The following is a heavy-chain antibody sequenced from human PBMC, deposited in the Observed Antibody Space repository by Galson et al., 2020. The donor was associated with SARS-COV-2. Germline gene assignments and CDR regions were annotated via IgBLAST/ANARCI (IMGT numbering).Heavy chain of an antibody. CDR2: INSCTGDT. V-gene: IGHV1-3*01. Sequence: AAVKVSCKAAGYTFTSYLIHWGRQAPGQRPEWRGGINSCTGDTKYSQRFQGRDTITRDTSATTVHMELSTLRSDDTAVYYCARDFPKTGAFGDFDSWGKETQVTVSS. D-gene: IGHD7-27*01. CDR3: ARDFPKTGAFGDFDS. J-gene: IGHJ4*02. CDR1: GYTFTSYL.